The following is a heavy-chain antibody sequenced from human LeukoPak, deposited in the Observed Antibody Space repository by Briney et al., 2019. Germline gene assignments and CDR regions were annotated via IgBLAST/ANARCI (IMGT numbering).Heavy chain of an antibody. V-gene: IGHV3-66*01. J-gene: IGHJ5*02. CDR1: GFTVSSNY. CDR3: ARVIIISVARWFDP. D-gene: IGHD3-16*02. Sequence: GSLRLSCAASGFTVSSNYMSWVRQAPGKGLEWVSVVYSGGSTYYADSVKGRFTISRDNSKNTLYLQMNSLRAEDTAVYYCARVIIISVARWFDPWGQGTLVTVSS. CDR2: VYSGGST.